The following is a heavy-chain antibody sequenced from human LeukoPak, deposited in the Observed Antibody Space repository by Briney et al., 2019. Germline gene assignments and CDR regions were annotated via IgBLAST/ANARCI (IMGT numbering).Heavy chain of an antibody. CDR2: IYYSGST. J-gene: IGHJ5*02. D-gene: IGHD5-24*01. Sequence: SETLSLTCAVSGGSISSGGYSWSWIRQPPGKGLEWIGYIYYSGSTYYNPSLKSRVTISVDTSKNQFSLKLSSVTAADTAVYYCAREGDGYNPWGQGTLVTVSS. CDR1: GGSISSGGYS. CDR3: AREGDGYNP. V-gene: IGHV4-30-4*07.